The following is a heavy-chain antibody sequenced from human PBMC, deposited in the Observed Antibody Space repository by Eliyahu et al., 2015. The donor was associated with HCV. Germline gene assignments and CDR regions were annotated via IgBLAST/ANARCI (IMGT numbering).Heavy chain of an antibody. CDR1: GFTFSSYG. Sequence: QVQLVESGGGVVQPGRSLRLSCAASGFTFSSYGXXWVXXAPGKGLEWVAVXWYDGSNKYYADSVKGRFTISRDNSKNTLYLQMNSLRAEDTAVYYCARGGGSYYWYFDYWGQGTLVTVSS. CDR2: XWYDGSNK. CDR3: ARGGGSYYWYFDY. D-gene: IGHD1-26*01. J-gene: IGHJ4*02. V-gene: IGHV3-33*01.